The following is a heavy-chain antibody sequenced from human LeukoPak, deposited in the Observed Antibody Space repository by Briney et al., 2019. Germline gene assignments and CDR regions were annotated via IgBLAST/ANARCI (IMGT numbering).Heavy chain of an antibody. CDR2: ISSSGSTI. CDR3: ASQTGGYFDWGLAY. V-gene: IGHV3-48*03. CDR1: GFTFSSYE. J-gene: IGHJ4*02. Sequence: GGSLRLSCAASGFTFSSYEMNWVRQAPGKGLEWVSYISSSGSTICYADSVKGRFTISRDNSKNTLYLQMNSLRAEDTAVYYCASQTGGYFDWGLAYWGQGTLVTVSS. D-gene: IGHD3-9*01.